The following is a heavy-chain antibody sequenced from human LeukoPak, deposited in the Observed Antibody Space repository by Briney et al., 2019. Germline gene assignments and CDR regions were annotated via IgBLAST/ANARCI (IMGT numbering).Heavy chain of an antibody. D-gene: IGHD1-26*01. CDR3: AREGSGSHPGYY. Sequence: SETLPLTCTVSGDSISIGSHFWSWIRQPAGKGLEWIGRIYTTGSTNYNPSLKSRVTISVDTSKNQFSLKLSSVTAADTAVYYCAREGSGSHPGYYWGQGTLVTVSS. J-gene: IGHJ4*02. CDR1: GDSISIGSHF. CDR2: IYTTGST. V-gene: IGHV4-61*02.